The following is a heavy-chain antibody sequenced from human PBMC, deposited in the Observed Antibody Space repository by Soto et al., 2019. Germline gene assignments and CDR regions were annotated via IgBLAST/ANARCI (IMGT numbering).Heavy chain of an antibody. CDR2: IYYDGSNE. CDR1: GFSFSDYG. CDR3: ARDRARDSAAFDI. Sequence: HPGGSLRLSCAASGFSFSDYGMHWVRQAPGKGLEWVALIYYDGSNEHYADSVQGRFTISRDNSKNTLYLQMNSLRAEDTAVYYCARDRARDSAAFDIWGQGTVVTVSS. J-gene: IGHJ3*02. V-gene: IGHV3-33*08.